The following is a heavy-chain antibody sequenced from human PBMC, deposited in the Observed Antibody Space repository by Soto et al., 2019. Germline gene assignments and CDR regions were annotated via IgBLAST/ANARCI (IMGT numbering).Heavy chain of an antibody. Sequence: EVQLVQSGAEVKKPGESLRISCKGSGYSFTSYWISWMRQMPGKGLEWMGRIDPSDSYTNYSPSFQGHVNISVDKSRCTAYLQWSSPKALDTAMYYCTYYCKAAGAYWGQGTLVTVSS. CDR3: TYYCKAAGAY. D-gene: IGHD6-13*01. V-gene: IGHV5-10-1*03. CDR1: GYSFTSYW. CDR2: IDPSDSYT. J-gene: IGHJ4*02.